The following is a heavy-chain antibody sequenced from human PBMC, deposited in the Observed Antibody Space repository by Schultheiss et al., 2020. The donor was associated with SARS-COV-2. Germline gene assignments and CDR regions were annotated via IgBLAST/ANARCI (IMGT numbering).Heavy chain of an antibody. V-gene: IGHV3-48*03. D-gene: IGHD1-26*01. J-gene: IGHJ4*02. CDR1: GFTFSSYW. Sequence: GGSLRLSCAASGFTFSSYWMSWVRQAPGKGLEWVSYISSSGSTIYYADSVKGRFTISRDNAKNSLYLQMNSLRAEDTAVYYCARDSGSYSGVVDYWGQGTLVTVSS. CDR3: ARDSGSYSGVVDY. CDR2: ISSSGSTI.